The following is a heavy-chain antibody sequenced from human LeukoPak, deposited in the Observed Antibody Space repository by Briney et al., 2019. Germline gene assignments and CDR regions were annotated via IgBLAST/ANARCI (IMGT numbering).Heavy chain of an antibody. CDR1: GGSFSGYY. CDR3: ARFESDTLDAFDI. D-gene: IGHD5-18*01. V-gene: IGHV4-34*01. Sequence: SETLSLTCAVYGGSFSGYYWSWIRQPPGKGLEWIGEINHSGSTNYNPSLKSRVTISVDTSKNQFSLKLSSVATADTAVYYCARFESDTLDAFDIWGQGTMVTVSS. CDR2: INHSGST. J-gene: IGHJ3*02.